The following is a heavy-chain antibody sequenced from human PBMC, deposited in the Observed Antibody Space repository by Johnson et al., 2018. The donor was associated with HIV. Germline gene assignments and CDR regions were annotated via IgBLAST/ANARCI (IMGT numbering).Heavy chain of an antibody. V-gene: IGHV3-30-3*01. Sequence: QVQLVESRGGLIQPGGSLRLSCAASGFIVGRNYMTWVRQAPGKGLEWVAVISYDGSNKYYADSVKGRFTISRDNSKNTLYLQMNSLRAEDTAVYYCASCESDSSGRGAFDIWGQGTMVTVSS. J-gene: IGHJ3*02. CDR2: ISYDGSNK. CDR1: GFIVGRNY. CDR3: ASCESDSSGRGAFDI. D-gene: IGHD3-22*01.